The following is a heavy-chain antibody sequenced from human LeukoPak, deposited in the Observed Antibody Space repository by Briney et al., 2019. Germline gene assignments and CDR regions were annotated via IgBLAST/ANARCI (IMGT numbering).Heavy chain of an antibody. Sequence: ASVKVSCKASGYTFTSYDINWVRQAPGQGLEWMGWISAYNGNTNYAQKLQGRVTMTTDTSTSTAYMELRSLRSDDTAVYYCARDGWELPGSRYFDYWGQGTLVTVSS. CDR3: ARDGWELPGSRYFDY. V-gene: IGHV1-18*01. CDR2: ISAYNGNT. D-gene: IGHD1-26*01. CDR1: GYTFTSYD. J-gene: IGHJ4*02.